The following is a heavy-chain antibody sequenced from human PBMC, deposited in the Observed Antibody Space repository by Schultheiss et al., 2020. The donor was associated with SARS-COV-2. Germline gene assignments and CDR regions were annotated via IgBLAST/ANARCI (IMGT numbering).Heavy chain of an antibody. CDR1: GFTFSSYW. V-gene: IGHV3-7*01. CDR3: ARDVGDAFDM. Sequence: GGSLRLSCAASGFTFSSYWMSWVRQAPGKGLEWVANIKQDRSEKYYTDSVKGRFTISRDNAKNSVFLQMNNVRAEDTAVYYCARDVGDAFDMWGQGTMVTVS. D-gene: IGHD1-26*01. J-gene: IGHJ3*02. CDR2: IKQDRSEK.